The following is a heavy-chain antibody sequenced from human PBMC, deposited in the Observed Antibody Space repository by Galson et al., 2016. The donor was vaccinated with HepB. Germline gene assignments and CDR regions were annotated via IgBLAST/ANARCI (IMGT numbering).Heavy chain of an antibody. J-gene: IGHJ6*03. CDR3: ARGRQQSPAYYYYYMDV. CDR1: GFTVSSNY. Sequence: SLRLSCAASGFTVSSNYMSWVRQAPGKALEWAASVSGPSFYIFYTDSVKGRFTISRDNAINSLFLQMHDLRPEDTAVYYCARGRQQSPAYYYYYMDVWGQGTTVTVSS. D-gene: IGHD2-15*01. CDR2: VSGPSFYI. V-gene: IGHV3-21*01.